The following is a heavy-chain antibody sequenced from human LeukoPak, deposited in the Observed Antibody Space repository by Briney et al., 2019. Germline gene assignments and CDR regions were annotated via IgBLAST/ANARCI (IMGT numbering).Heavy chain of an antibody. CDR2: ISAYNGNT. CDR1: GGTFSSYG. V-gene: IGHV1-18*01. Sequence: ASVKVSCKASGGTFSSYGISWVRQAPGQGLEWMGWISAYNGNTNYAQKLQGRVTMTTDTSTSTAYMELRSLRSDDTAVYYCARNQPYSSSWYWAYYYGMDVWGQGTTVTVSS. CDR3: ARNQPYSSSWYWAYYYGMDV. J-gene: IGHJ6*02. D-gene: IGHD6-13*01.